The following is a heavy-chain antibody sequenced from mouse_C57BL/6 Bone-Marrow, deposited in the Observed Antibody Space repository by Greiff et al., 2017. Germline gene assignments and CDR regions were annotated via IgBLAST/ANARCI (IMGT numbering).Heavy chain of an antibody. CDR2: IDPSASYT. D-gene: IGHD1-1*01. J-gene: IGHJ1*03. V-gene: IGHV1-59*01. CDR1: GYTFTSYW. CDR3: ARDYYASSYYWYIDV. Sequence: QVQLQQPGAELVRPGTSVKLSCKASGYTFTSYWMHWVKQRPGQGLEWIGVIDPSASYTNYNQKFKGKATLTVDTSSSTAYMQLSSLTSEDSAVYYCARDYYASSYYWYIDVWGTGTTVTVSS.